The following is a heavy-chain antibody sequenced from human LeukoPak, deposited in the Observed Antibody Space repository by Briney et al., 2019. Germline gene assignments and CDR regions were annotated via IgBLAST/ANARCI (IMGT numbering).Heavy chain of an antibody. J-gene: IGHJ4*02. D-gene: IGHD2-21*02. Sequence: SETLSLTCTVSGGSISSYYWSWIRQPPGKGLEWIGYIYYSGSTNYNPSLKSRVTISVDTSKNQFSLKLSSVTAADTAVYYCARRETAWDPFDYWGQGTLVTVSS. CDR2: IYYSGST. CDR1: GGSISSYY. CDR3: ARRETAWDPFDY. V-gene: IGHV4-59*08.